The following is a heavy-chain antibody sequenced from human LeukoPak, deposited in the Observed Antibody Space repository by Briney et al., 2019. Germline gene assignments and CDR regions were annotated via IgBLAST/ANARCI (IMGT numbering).Heavy chain of an antibody. CDR1: GGSISSGGYY. Sequence: SETLSLTCTVSGGSISSGGYYWSWVRQHPGKGLEWIGYIYYSGSTYYNPSLKSRVTISVDTSKNQFSLKLSSVTAADTAVYYCAREERGSGRGRYYYYGMDVWGQGTTVTVSS. CDR2: IYYSGST. V-gene: IGHV4-31*03. J-gene: IGHJ6*02. D-gene: IGHD3-10*01. CDR3: AREERGSGRGRYYYYGMDV.